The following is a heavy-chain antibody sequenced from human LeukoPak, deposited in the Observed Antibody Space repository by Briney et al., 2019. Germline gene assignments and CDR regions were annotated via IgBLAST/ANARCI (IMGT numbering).Heavy chain of an antibody. CDR3: ARDSHYSTYDY. CDR1: GFAFSNSW. Sequence: GGSLRLSCAASGFAFSNSWMTWVRQAPGKGLEWVANIKEDGSVKNYVDSVKGRFTISRDNAKNSLYLQMNSLRVEDTAVYFCARDSHYSTYDYWGQGTLVVVSS. V-gene: IGHV3-7*01. CDR2: IKEDGSVK. J-gene: IGHJ4*02. D-gene: IGHD6-13*01.